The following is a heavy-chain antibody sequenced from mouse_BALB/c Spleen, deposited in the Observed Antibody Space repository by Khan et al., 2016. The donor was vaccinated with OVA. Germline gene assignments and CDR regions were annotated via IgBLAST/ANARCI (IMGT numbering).Heavy chain of an antibody. CDR1: GYSITSGYA. CDR2: IRYSGGP. Sequence: EVQLVESGPGLVKPSQSLSLTCTVTGYSITSGYAWNWIRQFPGNKLELMGYIRYSGGPSYNPSFKSRISFTRDTSKNKFFLQWNAVTTEDTATYDGTRMNYYRYYFDYWGQGTTRTVSS. CDR3: TRMNYYRYYFDY. J-gene: IGHJ2*01. V-gene: IGHV3-2*02. D-gene: IGHD1-1*01.